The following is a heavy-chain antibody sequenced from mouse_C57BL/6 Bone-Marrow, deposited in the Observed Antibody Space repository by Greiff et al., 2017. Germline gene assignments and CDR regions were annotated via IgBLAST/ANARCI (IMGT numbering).Heavy chain of an antibody. CDR1: GFTFSDYY. Sequence: EVQRVESEGGLVQPGSSMKLSCTASGFTFSDYYMAWVRQVPEKGLEWVANINYDGSSTYYLDSLKSRFIISRDNAKNILYLQMSSLKSEDTATYYCARDQYYYGSSYWYFDVWGTGTTVTVSS. J-gene: IGHJ1*03. CDR3: ARDQYYYGSSYWYFDV. V-gene: IGHV5-16*01. CDR2: INYDGSST. D-gene: IGHD1-1*01.